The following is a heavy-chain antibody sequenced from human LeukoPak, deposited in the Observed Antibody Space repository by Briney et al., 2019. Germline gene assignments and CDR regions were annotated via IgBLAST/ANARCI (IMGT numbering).Heavy chain of an antibody. CDR1: GFTVSSNY. Sequence: PGGSLRLSCAASGFTVSSNYMSWVRQAPGKGLEWVSAISGSGGSTYYADSVKGRFTISRDNSKNTLYLQMNSLRAEDTAVYYCAKRADYDFWSGPPDYWGQGTLVTVSS. D-gene: IGHD3-3*01. CDR3: AKRADYDFWSGPPDY. J-gene: IGHJ4*02. CDR2: ISGSGGST. V-gene: IGHV3-23*01.